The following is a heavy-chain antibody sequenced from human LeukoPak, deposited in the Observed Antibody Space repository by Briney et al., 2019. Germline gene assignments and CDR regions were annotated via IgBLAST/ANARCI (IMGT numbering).Heavy chain of an antibody. CDR2: INPNSGGT. Sequence: GESLKISFKGSGYSFPSYWIGWVRQAPGQGLEWMGWINPNSGGTNYAQKFQGRVTMTRDTSISTAYMELSRLRSDDTAVYYCARDYYDSSGFGAFDIWGQGTMVTVSS. D-gene: IGHD3-22*01. J-gene: IGHJ3*02. V-gene: IGHV1-2*02. CDR1: GYSFPSYW. CDR3: ARDYYDSSGFGAFDI.